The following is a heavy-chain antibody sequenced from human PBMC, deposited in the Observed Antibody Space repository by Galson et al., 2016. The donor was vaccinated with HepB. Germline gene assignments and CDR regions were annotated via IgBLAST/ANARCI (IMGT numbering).Heavy chain of an antibody. CDR3: ARDSGSVSFDY. CDR2: IFSAGTT. J-gene: IGHJ4*02. V-gene: IGHV3-53*01. D-gene: IGHD1-26*01. CDR1: WFSVSSNY. Sequence: SLRLSCAASWFSVSSNYLSWVRQAPGKGLEWVSVIFSAGTTYYADSVKGRFTISRDNSKNTLYLQMNSLRAEDTAVYYCARDSGSVSFDYWGQGTLVTVSS.